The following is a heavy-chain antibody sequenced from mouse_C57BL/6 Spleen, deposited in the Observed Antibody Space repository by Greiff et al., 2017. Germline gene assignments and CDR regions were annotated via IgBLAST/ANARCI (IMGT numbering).Heavy chain of an antibody. J-gene: IGHJ4*01. CDR2: IYPGDGDT. CDR1: GYAFSSSW. CDR3: ARMSSPYDYAGHYYAMDY. V-gene: IGHV1-82*01. Sequence: VQLQQSGPELVKPGASVKISCKASGYAFSSSWMNWVKQRPGKGLEWIGRIYPGDGDTNYNGKFKGKATLTADKSSSTAYMHLSSLTSEDSAVYFCARMSSPYDYAGHYYAMDYWGQGTSVTVSS. D-gene: IGHD2-4*01.